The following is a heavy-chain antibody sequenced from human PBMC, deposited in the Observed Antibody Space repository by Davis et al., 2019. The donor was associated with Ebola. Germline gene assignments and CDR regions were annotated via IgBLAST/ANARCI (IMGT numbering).Heavy chain of an antibody. V-gene: IGHV3-30*03. D-gene: IGHD1-26*01. CDR3: ARVEWELQAY. Sequence: GESLKISCAASGFTFSSYGMHWVRQAPGKGLEWVAVISYDGSNKYYADSVKGRFTISRDNSKNTLYLQMNSLRAEDTAVYYCARVEWELQAYWGQGTLVTVSS. J-gene: IGHJ4*02. CDR2: ISYDGSNK. CDR1: GFTFSSYG.